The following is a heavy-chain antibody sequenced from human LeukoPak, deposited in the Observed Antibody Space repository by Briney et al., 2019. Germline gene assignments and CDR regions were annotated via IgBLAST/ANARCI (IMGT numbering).Heavy chain of an antibody. V-gene: IGHV3-21*01. CDR3: ARDQSEDTAMDRYYFDY. Sequence: GGSLRLSCAASGFTFSSYSMNWVRQAPGKGLEWVLSISSSSSYIYYADSVKGRFTISRDNAKNSLYLQMNSLRAEDTAVYYCARDQSEDTAMDRYYFDYWGQGTLVTVSS. CDR2: ISSSSSYI. D-gene: IGHD5-18*01. J-gene: IGHJ4*02. CDR1: GFTFSSYS.